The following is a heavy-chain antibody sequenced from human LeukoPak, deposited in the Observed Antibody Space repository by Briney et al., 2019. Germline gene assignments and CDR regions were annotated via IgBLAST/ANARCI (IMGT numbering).Heavy chain of an antibody. CDR2: ISSSGNTI. CDR1: GFTFSNYE. V-gene: IGHV3-48*03. Sequence: GGSLRLSCAASGFTFSNYEMIWVRQAPGKGLEWVSYISSSGNTIYYADSVKGRFTISRDNAKNSLHLQMNSLRAGATAVYYCARWNVAAAGFDYWGQGALVPVSS. CDR3: ARWNVAAAGFDY. D-gene: IGHD6-13*01. J-gene: IGHJ4*02.